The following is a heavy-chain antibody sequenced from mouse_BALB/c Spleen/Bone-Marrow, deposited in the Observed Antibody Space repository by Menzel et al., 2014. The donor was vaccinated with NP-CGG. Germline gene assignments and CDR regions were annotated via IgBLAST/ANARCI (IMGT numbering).Heavy chain of an antibody. D-gene: IGHD1-1*01. J-gene: IGHJ2*01. CDR2: IRNKANGYTT. Sequence: VQLKQSGGGLVQPGGSLILSCAPSGFTFTDYYMNWVRQPPGKALEWLGFIRNKANGYTTEYSASVKGRFTISRDNSQSTLYLQMNTLRAEDSATYYCARDSRSTVSHFDYWGQGTTLTVSS. V-gene: IGHV7-3*02. CDR3: ARDSRSTVSHFDY. CDR1: GFTFTDYY.